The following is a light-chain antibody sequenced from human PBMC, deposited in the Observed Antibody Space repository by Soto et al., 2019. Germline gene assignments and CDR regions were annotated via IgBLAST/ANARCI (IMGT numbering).Light chain of an antibody. CDR2: KAS. CDR3: QQYNSYSGT. Sequence: DIQMTQSPSTLSAYVGDRVTITCRASQSISDWLAWYQQKPGKAPKLLIYKASSLESGVPSRFSGSGSGAEFTLTISSLQPDGFATYYCQQYNSYSGTFGQGTKVDIK. J-gene: IGKJ2*01. CDR1: QSISDW. V-gene: IGKV1-5*03.